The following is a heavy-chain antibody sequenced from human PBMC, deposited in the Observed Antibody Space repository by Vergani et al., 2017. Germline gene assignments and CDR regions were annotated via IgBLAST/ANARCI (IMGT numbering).Heavy chain of an antibody. CDR2: ISASGGTT. CDR1: GFPFNIYA. V-gene: IGHV3-23*01. CDR3: TTDRDCSGGSCYSD. Sequence: EVQLLESGGGLVQPGGSLRLSCAASGFPFNIYAMSWVRQAPGKGLEWVSTISASGGTTYYADSVKGRFTVSRDNSKSTLYLQMNSLRAEDTAVYYCTTDRDCSGGSCYSDWGQGTLVTVSS. J-gene: IGHJ4*02. D-gene: IGHD2-15*01.